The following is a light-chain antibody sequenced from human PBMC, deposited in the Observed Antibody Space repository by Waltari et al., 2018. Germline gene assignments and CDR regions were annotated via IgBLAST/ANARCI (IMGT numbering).Light chain of an antibody. V-gene: IGLV3-21*04. CDR2: YNT. CDR3: QVWHSSTNVI. CDR1: NIGGKS. J-gene: IGLJ2*01. Sequence: SYDLTQQPSVSVAPGETARITCGGDNIGGKSVHGYQQKPGQAPVVIIYYNTDRPSGIPERFSGSNSANTATLIISRVEAGDEADYFCQVWHSSTNVIFGGGTKLTVV.